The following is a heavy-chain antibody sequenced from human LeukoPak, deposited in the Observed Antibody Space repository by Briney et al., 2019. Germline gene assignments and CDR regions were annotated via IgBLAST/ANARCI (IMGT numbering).Heavy chain of an antibody. CDR3: ARELGKYRRILGRDSQWLAVSGFDN. D-gene: IGHD6-19*01. Sequence: GASVKVSCKASGYTFTGYYMHWVRQAPGQGLEWMGWINPNSGGTNYAQKFQGRVTMTRDTSINTAYMELSRLRSDDTAVYYCARELGKYRRILGRDSQWLAVSGFDNWGQGILVTVSS. V-gene: IGHV1-2*02. CDR1: GYTFTGYY. J-gene: IGHJ4*02. CDR2: INPNSGGT.